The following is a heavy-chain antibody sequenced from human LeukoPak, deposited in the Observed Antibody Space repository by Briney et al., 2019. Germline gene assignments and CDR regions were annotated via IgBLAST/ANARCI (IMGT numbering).Heavy chain of an antibody. J-gene: IGHJ4*02. Sequence: PGGSLRLSCAASGFTFAYYWMTWVRQAPGKGLEGVAITKQYGSETHYVSSVKGRFTISRDNAKNSLFLQMNSLRGEDTAVYYCARVADSGGWYFDLWGQGTLVTVSS. D-gene: IGHD6-25*01. CDR2: TKQYGSET. CDR1: GFTFAYYW. CDR3: ARVADSGGWYFDL. V-gene: IGHV3-7*01.